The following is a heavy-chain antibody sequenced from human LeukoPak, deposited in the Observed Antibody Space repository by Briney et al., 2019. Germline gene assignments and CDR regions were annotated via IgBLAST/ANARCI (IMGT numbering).Heavy chain of an antibody. J-gene: IGHJ4*02. CDR2: IQSTGTT. D-gene: IGHD1-26*01. Sequence: SETLSLTCTVSGGSISNNYWSWVRQPPGKRLEWMAYIQSTGTTDYNPSLKSRVTISPDSSENQFSLKLSSLTAADTAIYYCVRHGIEDPGRVLFDYWGRGTLVTVSS. V-gene: IGHV4-59*08. CDR1: GGSISNNY. CDR3: VRHGIEDPGRVLFDY.